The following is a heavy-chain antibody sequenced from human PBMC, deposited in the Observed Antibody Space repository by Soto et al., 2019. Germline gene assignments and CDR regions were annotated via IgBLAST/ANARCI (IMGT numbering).Heavy chain of an antibody. D-gene: IGHD6-19*01. Sequence: QVQLVQSGAEVKKPGSSVMVSCKASGGTFSSYAISWVRQAPGQGLEWMGGIIPIFGTANYAQKFQGRVTITADKSTSTAYMELSSLRSEDTAVYYCARVNRSGWYPTWVFDYWGQGTLVTVSS. J-gene: IGHJ4*02. CDR2: IIPIFGTA. CDR3: ARVNRSGWYPTWVFDY. CDR1: GGTFSSYA. V-gene: IGHV1-69*06.